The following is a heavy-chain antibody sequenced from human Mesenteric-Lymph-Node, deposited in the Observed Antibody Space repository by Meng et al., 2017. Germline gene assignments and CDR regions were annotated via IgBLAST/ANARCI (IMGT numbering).Heavy chain of an antibody. V-gene: IGHV4-30-4*01. Sequence: QVPLQAVRPRLVKPSQTLSLTCTVSGGSISSGDYYWSWIRQTPGKGLEWIGYIYTSGSTYYNPSLKSRVTISVDTSKNQFSLKLRFVTAADTAVYYCAREGRSHQVGVSVYWGQGTLVTVSS. CDR3: AREGRSHQVGVSVY. D-gene: IGHD2-21*01. CDR1: GGSISSGDYY. CDR2: IYTSGST. J-gene: IGHJ4*02.